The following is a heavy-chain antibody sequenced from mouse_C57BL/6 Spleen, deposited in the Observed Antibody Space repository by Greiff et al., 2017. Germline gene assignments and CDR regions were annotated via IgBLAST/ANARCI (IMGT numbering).Heavy chain of an antibody. CDR2: INPETGGT. J-gene: IGHJ1*03. D-gene: IGHD1-1*01. CDR1: GYTFTDYE. Sequence: VQLVESGAELVRPGASVTLSCKASGYTFTDYEMHWVKQTPVHGLEWIGAINPETGGTAYNQKFKGKAILTADKSSSTAYMQLRSLTSEDSAVYYGTRYGSSTDYFDDWGKGTTVTVSS. V-gene: IGHV1-15*01. CDR3: TRYGSSTDYFDD.